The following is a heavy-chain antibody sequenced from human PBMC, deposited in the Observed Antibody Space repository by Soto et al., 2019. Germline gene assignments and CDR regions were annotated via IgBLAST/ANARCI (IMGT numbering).Heavy chain of an antibody. V-gene: IGHV1-18*01. J-gene: IGHJ3*02. CDR2: ISAYNGNT. CDR1: GYTFTSYG. Sequence: ASVKVSWKASGYTFTSYGISWVRQAPGQGLEWMGWISAYNGNTNYAQKLQGRVTMTTDTSTSTAYMELRSLRSDDTAVYYCARDLRYGGARGDAFDIWGQGTMVTVSS. CDR3: ARDLRYGGARGDAFDI. D-gene: IGHD4-17*01.